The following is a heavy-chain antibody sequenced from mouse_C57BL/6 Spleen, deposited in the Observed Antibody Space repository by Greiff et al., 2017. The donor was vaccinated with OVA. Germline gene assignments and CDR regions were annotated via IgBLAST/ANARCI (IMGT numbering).Heavy chain of an antibody. V-gene: IGHV14-1*01. CDR2: IDPEDGDT. CDR1: GFNIKDYY. CDR3: TTYMGLREMAY. Sequence: EVQLQESGAELVRPGASVKLSCTASGFNIKDYYMHWVKQRPEQGLEWIGRIDPEDGDTEYAPKFQGKATMTADPSSNTAYLQLSSLTSEDSAVYYCTTYMGLREMAYWGQGTLVTVSA. J-gene: IGHJ3*01. D-gene: IGHD4-1*01.